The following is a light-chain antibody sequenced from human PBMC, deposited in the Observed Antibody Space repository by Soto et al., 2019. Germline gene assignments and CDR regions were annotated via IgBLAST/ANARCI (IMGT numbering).Light chain of an antibody. V-gene: IGLV2-18*02. J-gene: IGLJ3*02. CDR3: SSYTSSSTLV. Sequence: QSALTQPPSVSGSPGQSVTISCTRTSSDLGSYNRVSWYQQPPGTAPKLMIYDVSNRPSGVPDRFSGSKSGNTASLTISGLQAEDEADYYCSSYTSSSTLVFGGGTKLTVL. CDR2: DVS. CDR1: SSDLGSYNR.